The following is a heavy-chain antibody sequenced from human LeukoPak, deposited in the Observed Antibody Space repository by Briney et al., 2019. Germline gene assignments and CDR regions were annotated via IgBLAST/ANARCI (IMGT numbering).Heavy chain of an antibody. CDR1: SFTVSNAW. CDR2: IESKTDGGTT. V-gene: IGHV3-15*04. CDR3: TVDYGGNSCCDY. J-gene: IGHJ4*02. Sequence: GGSLRLSRAADSFTVSNAWIRWASQAPGKGLEWVGRIESKTDGGTTDYAAPVKGRFTISRDDSKNKMYLRVENMAIEDSAVYYGTVDYGGNSCCDYWGQGTLVTVSS. D-gene: IGHD4-23*01.